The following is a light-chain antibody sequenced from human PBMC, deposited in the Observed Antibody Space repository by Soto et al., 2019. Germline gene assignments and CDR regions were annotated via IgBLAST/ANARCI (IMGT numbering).Light chain of an antibody. CDR3: LQHNSYPRLT. CDR1: QGISSY. J-gene: IGKJ4*01. Sequence: DIQLTQSPSFLSASVGDRVTITCRASQGISSYLAWYQQKPGKAPKRLIYAASSLQSGVPSRFSGSGSGTEFTLTISSLQPEDFATYYCLQHNSYPRLTFGGGTKVDIK. V-gene: IGKV1-9*01. CDR2: AAS.